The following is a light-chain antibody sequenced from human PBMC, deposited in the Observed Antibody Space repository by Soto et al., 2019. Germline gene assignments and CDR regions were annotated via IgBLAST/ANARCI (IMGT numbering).Light chain of an antibody. V-gene: IGKV1-5*01. CDR1: QDINNW. CDR2: DVS. CDR3: QQYFHYPVT. Sequence: DLQMTQSPSTLSAFVGDRVTITCWATQDINNWLAWYQQKPGKAPRLLIYDVSTLQTGVPSRFSGRGSGTEATLIISSLQPDDVATYYCQQYFHYPVTFGRGTKVDIK. J-gene: IGKJ2*01.